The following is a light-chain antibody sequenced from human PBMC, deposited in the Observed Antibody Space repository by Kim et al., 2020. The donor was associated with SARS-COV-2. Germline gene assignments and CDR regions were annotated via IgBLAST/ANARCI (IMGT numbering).Light chain of an antibody. CDR2: DAS. Sequence: WSPGERATRSCRASQSVNSFLAWYQQKPGQAPRRRIHDASNRAAGIPARFSGSGSGTDFTLTISSLEPEDFAVYFCQHRNNWPLTFGGGTKVDIK. J-gene: IGKJ4*01. V-gene: IGKV3-11*01. CDR3: QHRNNWPLT. CDR1: QSVNSF.